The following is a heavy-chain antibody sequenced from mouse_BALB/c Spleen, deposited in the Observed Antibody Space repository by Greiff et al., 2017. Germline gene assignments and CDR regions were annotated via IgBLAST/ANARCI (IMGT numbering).Heavy chain of an antibody. CDR2: ISYSGST. V-gene: IGHV3-2*02. CDR1: GYSITSDYA. D-gene: IGHD2-2*01. J-gene: IGHJ4*01. CDR3: ARRGLDYAMDD. Sequence: EVHLVELGPGLVKPSQSLSLTCTVTGYSITSDYAWYWIRQFPGNKLGWMGYISYSGSTSYNPSLKSRISITRDTSKNQFFLQLNSVTTEDTATYYCARRGLDYAMDDWGQGTSVTVSS.